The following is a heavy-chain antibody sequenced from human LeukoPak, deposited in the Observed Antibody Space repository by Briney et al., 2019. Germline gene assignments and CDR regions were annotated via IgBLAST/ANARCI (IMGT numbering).Heavy chain of an antibody. D-gene: IGHD3-16*01. CDR3: ARDREITFGGGFNWFDP. CDR2: IYTSGST. J-gene: IGHJ5*02. Sequence: SETLSLTCTVSGGSISSYYWSWIRQPAEKGLEWIGRIYTSGSTNYNPSLKSRVTMSVDTSKNQFSLKLSSVTAADTAVYYCARDREITFGGGFNWFDPWGQGTLVTVSS. V-gene: IGHV4-4*07. CDR1: GGSISSYY.